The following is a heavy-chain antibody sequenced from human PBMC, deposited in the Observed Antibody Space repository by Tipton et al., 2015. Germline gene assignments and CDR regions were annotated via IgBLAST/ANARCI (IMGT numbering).Heavy chain of an antibody. CDR3: AGHRDSSGYYQHDGFNI. CDR1: GYRFTNWW. Sequence: VQLVQSGAEVKKPGESLKISCKGSGYRFTNWWIGWVRQMPGKGLEWMGIFYPDDSDTRYSPSFQGQVTISADKSISTAYLQWNSLKASDTAMYYCAGHRDSSGYYQHDGFNIWGQGTMVTVSS. J-gene: IGHJ3*02. D-gene: IGHD3-22*01. V-gene: IGHV5-51*01. CDR2: FYPDDSDT.